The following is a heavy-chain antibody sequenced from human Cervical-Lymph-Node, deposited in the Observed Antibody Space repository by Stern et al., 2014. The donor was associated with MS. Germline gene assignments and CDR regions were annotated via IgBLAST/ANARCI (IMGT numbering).Heavy chain of an antibody. V-gene: IGHV1-2*06. J-gene: IGHJ4*02. CDR1: GYTFTGYY. CDR2: INPNNGDT. D-gene: IGHD3-16*01. Sequence: QVQLVQSGAEVKKPGALVKVSCTASGYTFTGYYIHWVRQAPGQGLEWMGRINPNNGDTIYAQKVQDRVTMTRDTSISTAYMELSRLKSDDTAVYYCARDYAGAPYAPRDWGQGTLVTVSS. CDR3: ARDYAGAPYAPRD.